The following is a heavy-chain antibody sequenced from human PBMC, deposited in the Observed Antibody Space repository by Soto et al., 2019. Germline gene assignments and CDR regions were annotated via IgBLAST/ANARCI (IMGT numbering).Heavy chain of an antibody. D-gene: IGHD3-16*02. V-gene: IGHV3-7*01. Sequence: EVQLVESGGGLVQPGGSLRLSCTGSGFTFSDFWMHWVRQAPGKGLEWVADINQDGSQTYYLNSVKGRLTTSRDNAKNSLFLQMSSLTAEDTGVYYCARDGVISPAQLGYWGQGALVTVSS. CDR3: ARDGVISPAQLGY. CDR2: INQDGSQT. CDR1: GFTFSDFW. J-gene: IGHJ4*02.